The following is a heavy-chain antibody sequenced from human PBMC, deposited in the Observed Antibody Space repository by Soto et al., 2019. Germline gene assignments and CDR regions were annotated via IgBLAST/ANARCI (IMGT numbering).Heavy chain of an antibody. V-gene: IGHV6-1*01. Sequence: SQTLSLTCVISGDSVASNRAAWNLVRQSPSRGLEWLGRTYYRSEWKNDYALSVNSRITINPDTSKNQLSLQLSSVTPADTAVYYCVRGVDASFDYWGQGTLVTVSS. CDR2: TYYRSEWKN. CDR3: VRGVDASFDY. CDR1: GDSVASNRAA. J-gene: IGHJ4*02. D-gene: IGHD2-2*01.